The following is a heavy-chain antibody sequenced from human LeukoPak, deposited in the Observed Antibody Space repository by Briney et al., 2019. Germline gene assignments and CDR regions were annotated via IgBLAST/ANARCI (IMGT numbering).Heavy chain of an antibody. CDR1: GYTFTGYY. Sequence: ASVKVSCKASGYTFTGYYMRWVRQAPGQGLEWMGWINPNSGGTNYAQKFQGRVTMTRDTSISTAYMELRRLRSDDTAVYYCARPYYYDSSGYYGPDYSPYYFDYWGQGTLVTVSS. CDR2: INPNSGGT. CDR3: ARPYYYDSSGYYGPDYSPYYFDY. D-gene: IGHD3-22*01. V-gene: IGHV1-2*02. J-gene: IGHJ4*02.